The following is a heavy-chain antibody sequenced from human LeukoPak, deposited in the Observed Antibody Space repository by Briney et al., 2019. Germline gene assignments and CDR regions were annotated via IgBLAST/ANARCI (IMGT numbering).Heavy chain of an antibody. J-gene: IGHJ4*02. CDR2: IYYSGST. CDR1: GGSISSDY. CDR3: ARGFDY. V-gene: IGHV4-59*01. Sequence: SETLSLTRTVSGGSISSDYWNWIRQPPGKGLEWIGYIYYSGSTKYNPSLKSRVTISVDTSKNQFSLKLSSVTAADTAVYYCARGFDYWGQGTLVTVSS.